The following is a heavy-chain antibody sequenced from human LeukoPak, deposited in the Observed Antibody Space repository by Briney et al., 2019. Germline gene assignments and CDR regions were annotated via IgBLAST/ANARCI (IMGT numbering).Heavy chain of an antibody. CDR2: INHSGST. Sequence: SETLSLTRAVYGGSFSGYYWSWIRQPPGKGLEWIGEINHSGSTNYNPSLKSRVTLSVDTSKNQFSLKLSSVTAADTAVYYCARRYLGVPAAMPENWGQGTLVTVSS. CDR1: GGSFSGYY. CDR3: ARRYLGVPAAMPEN. J-gene: IGHJ4*02. D-gene: IGHD2-2*01. V-gene: IGHV4-34*01.